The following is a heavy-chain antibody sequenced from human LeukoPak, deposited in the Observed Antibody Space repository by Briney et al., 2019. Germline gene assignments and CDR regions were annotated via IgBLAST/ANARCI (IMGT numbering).Heavy chain of an antibody. Sequence: SETLSLTCAVYGVSFSGYYWGWIRQPPGKGLEWIGSIYYSGSTYYNPSLKSRVTISVDTSKNQFSLKLSSVTAADTAVYYCARRGYDSSGYYRNYWGQGTLVTVSS. CDR1: GVSFSGYY. J-gene: IGHJ4*02. CDR2: IYYSGST. CDR3: ARRGYDSSGYYRNY. V-gene: IGHV4-39*01. D-gene: IGHD3-22*01.